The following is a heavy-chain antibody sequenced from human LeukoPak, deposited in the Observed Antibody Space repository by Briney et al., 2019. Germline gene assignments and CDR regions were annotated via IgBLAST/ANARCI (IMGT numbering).Heavy chain of an antibody. CDR2: IYTAGST. CDR1: GFTVSGTY. CDR3: AKGGHYYYGSGSYAFDI. D-gene: IGHD3-10*01. J-gene: IGHJ3*02. Sequence: GGSLRLSCAASGFTVSGTYMSWVRRVPGKGLEWVSVIYTAGSTSYADSVKGRFTISRDNSKNTLYLQMNSLRVEGTAVYYCAKGGHYYYGSGSYAFDIWGQGTMVTVSS. V-gene: IGHV3-53*01.